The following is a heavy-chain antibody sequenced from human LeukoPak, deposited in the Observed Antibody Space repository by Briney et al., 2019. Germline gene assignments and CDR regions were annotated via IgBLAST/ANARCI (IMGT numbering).Heavy chain of an antibody. CDR2: ISGSGGST. CDR1: GFTFSHYA. D-gene: IGHD3-3*01. J-gene: IGHJ4*02. Sequence: PGGSLRLSCAASGFTFSHYAMSWVRQAPGKGLEWVSVISGSGGSTSYADSVKGRFTISRDNSKNTLYLQMNSLGAEDTAVYYCVKDTTDDFWSGYSFDYWGQGTLVTVSS. V-gene: IGHV3-23*01. CDR3: VKDTTDDFWSGYSFDY.